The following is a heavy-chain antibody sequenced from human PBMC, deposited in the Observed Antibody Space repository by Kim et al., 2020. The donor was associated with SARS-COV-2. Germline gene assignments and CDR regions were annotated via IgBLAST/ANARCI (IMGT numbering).Heavy chain of an antibody. D-gene: IGHD1-1*01. CDR2: IWNDGTKK. J-gene: IGHJ4*02. CDR3: ALLPNSHAPLG. CDR1: GFNFSSYA. V-gene: IGHV3-33*01. Sequence: GGSLRLSCEVSGFNFSSYALHWVRQAPGKGLEWVATIWNDGTKKYYADSVKGRFTISRDDPKNTLYLQMNSLKIEDTGVYYCALLPNSHAPLGWGQGTLVTVSS.